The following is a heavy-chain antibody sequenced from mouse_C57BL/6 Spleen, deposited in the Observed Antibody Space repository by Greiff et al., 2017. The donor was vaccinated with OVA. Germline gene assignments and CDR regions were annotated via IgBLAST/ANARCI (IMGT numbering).Heavy chain of an antibody. J-gene: IGHJ3*01. Sequence: EVQLQESGGGLVKPGGSLKLSCAASGFTFSSYAMSWVRQTPEKRLEWVATISDGGSYTYYPDNVKGRFTISRDNAKNNLYLQMSHLKSEDTAMYYCARDPGDYDEGFAYWGQGTLVTVSA. CDR3: ARDPGDYDEGFAY. CDR1: GFTFSSYA. CDR2: ISDGGSYT. V-gene: IGHV5-4*01. D-gene: IGHD2-4*01.